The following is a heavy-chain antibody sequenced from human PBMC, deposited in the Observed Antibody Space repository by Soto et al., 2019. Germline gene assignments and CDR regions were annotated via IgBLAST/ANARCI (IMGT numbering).Heavy chain of an antibody. D-gene: IGHD3-16*01. CDR1: GGSITNNY. CDR2: IYYSGST. Sequence: QVQLQESGPGLVKPSETLSLTCTVSGGSITNNYWSWIRQPPGKGLEWIGYIYYSGSTNYNPSLXSXVXXSMDTSKNQFSLELRSVTAADTAMYYCAGYDFALYWGQGTLVTVSS. CDR3: AGYDFALY. V-gene: IGHV4-59*01. J-gene: IGHJ4*02.